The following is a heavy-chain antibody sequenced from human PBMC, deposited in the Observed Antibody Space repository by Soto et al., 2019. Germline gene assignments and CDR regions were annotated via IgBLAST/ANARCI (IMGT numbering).Heavy chain of an antibody. D-gene: IGHD2-15*01. V-gene: IGHV1-18*01. CDR3: ARVAPCKSGLCYSRPLEY. CDR2: ITPSNGDT. Sequence: QVQLLQSGAEVKNPGASVKVSCNASGYTFATYGIGWVRQAPGQGLEWMGWITPSNGDTNYAQQLQGRDTMTTDTTTSTAYMDVRTLISDDTAVYFCARVAPCKSGLCYSRPLEYWGQGTVVNVPS. CDR1: GYTFATYG. J-gene: IGHJ4*02.